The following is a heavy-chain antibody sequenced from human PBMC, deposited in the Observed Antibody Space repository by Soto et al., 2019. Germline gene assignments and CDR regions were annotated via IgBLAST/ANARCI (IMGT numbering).Heavy chain of an antibody. CDR2: ISSNSAYI. CDR3: TRDASRDSSARGWFDP. CDR1: GFTLRSFT. D-gene: IGHD6-13*01. V-gene: IGHV3-21*01. J-gene: IGHJ5*02. Sequence: PGGSLSLSCSASGFTLRSFTMNWVRQAPGKGLEWVSTISSNSAYIYYTDALRGRFNISRDNAKNSLHLQMNSLRAEDTAVYYCTRDASRDSSARGWFDPWGPGTLVTVSS.